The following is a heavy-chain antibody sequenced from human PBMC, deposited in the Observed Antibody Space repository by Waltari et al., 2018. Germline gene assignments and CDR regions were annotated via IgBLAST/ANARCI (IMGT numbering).Heavy chain of an antibody. Sequence: EVQLVESGGGLVKPGGSLRLSCAASGFTFSNAWMNWVRQAPGKGLEWVGRIKSKTDGGTTDYAAPVKGRFTISRDDSKNTLYLQMNSLKTEDTAVYYCTTGSSGYYYEVDYWGQGTLVTVSS. D-gene: IGHD3-22*01. V-gene: IGHV3-15*07. CDR2: IKSKTDGGTT. CDR3: TTGSSGYYYEVDY. J-gene: IGHJ4*02. CDR1: GFTFSNAW.